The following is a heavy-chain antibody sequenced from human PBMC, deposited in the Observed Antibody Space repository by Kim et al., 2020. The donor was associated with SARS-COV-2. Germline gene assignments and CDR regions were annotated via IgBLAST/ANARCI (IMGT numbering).Heavy chain of an antibody. CDR2: INTDGSET. CDR3: ARDGRLTAQSPGAFDI. J-gene: IGHJ3*02. D-gene: IGHD2-21*02. CDR1: GFSFTNYW. Sequence: GGSLRLSCAASGFSFTNYWIHWVRQAPGKGLVWVSRINTDGSETGYSDSAKGRFTISRDIAKNTLYLQMNSITAEDTAVYYRARDGRLTAQSPGAFDIWDQGTMVTVSS. V-gene: IGHV3-74*01.